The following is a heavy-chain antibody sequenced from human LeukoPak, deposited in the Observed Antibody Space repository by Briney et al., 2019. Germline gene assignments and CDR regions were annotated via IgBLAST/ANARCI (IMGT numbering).Heavy chain of an antibody. CDR3: ARAGYCTSNSCYSPNFYYMDV. J-gene: IGHJ6*03. V-gene: IGHV3-7*01. CDR1: GFTFRSYG. Sequence: GGSLRLSCAASGFTFRSYGMSWVRQAPGKGLEWVANIKEVANEEYYVDSVRGRFIISRDNAKNSLFLQMYSLRADDTAVYYCARAGYCTSNSCYSPNFYYMDVWGKGTTVAVSS. D-gene: IGHD2-2*01. CDR2: IKEVANEE.